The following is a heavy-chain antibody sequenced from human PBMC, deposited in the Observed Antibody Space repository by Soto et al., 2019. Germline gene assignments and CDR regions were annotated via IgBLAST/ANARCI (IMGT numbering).Heavy chain of an antibody. CDR3: ARDRSDGCTNGVCYKNYYYYMDV. CDR2: ISSSSSYI. J-gene: IGHJ6*03. V-gene: IGHV3-21*01. Sequence: GGSLRLSCAASGFTFSSYSMNWVRQAPGKGLEWVSSISSSSSYIYYADSVKGRFTISRDNAKNSLYLQMNSLRAEDTAVYYCARDRSDGCTNGVCYKNYYYYMDVWGKGTTVTVSS. D-gene: IGHD2-8*01. CDR1: GFTFSSYS.